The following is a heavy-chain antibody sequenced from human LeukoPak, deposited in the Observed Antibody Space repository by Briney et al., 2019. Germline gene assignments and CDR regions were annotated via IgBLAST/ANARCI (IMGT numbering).Heavy chain of an antibody. Sequence: GSLRLSCAASGFTFTAYAMTWVRQAPGKGLEWIGEINHSGSTNYNPSLKSRVTISVDTSKNQFSLKLSSVTAADTAVYYCAREIAGSFDYWGQGTLVTVSS. V-gene: IGHV4-34*01. D-gene: IGHD2-21*01. CDR3: AREIAGSFDY. J-gene: IGHJ4*02. CDR2: INHSGST. CDR1: GFTFTAYA.